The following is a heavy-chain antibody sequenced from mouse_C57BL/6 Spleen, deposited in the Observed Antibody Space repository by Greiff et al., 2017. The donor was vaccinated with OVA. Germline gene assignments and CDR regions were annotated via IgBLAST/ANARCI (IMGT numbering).Heavy chain of an antibody. Sequence: QVQLKESGPGLVQPSQSLSITCTVSGFSLTSYGVHWVRQSPGKGLEWLGVIWSGGSTDYNAAFISRLSISKDNSKSQVFFKMNSLQADDTAIYYCARNRITTVVATDYYAMDYWGQGTSVTVSS. CDR3: ARNRITTVVATDYYAMDY. CDR1: GFSLTSYG. CDR2: IWSGGST. V-gene: IGHV2-2*01. D-gene: IGHD1-1*01. J-gene: IGHJ4*01.